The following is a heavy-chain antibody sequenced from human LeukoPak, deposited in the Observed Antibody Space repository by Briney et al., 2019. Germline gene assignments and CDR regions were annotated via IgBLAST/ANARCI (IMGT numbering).Heavy chain of an antibody. D-gene: IGHD6-13*01. V-gene: IGHV4-34*01. CDR3: ARGSSWYLYYFDY. CDR2: INHSGST. CDR1: GGSFSGYY. J-gene: IGHJ4*02. Sequence: PSETLSLTCAVYGGSFSGYYWSWIRQPPGKGLEWIGEINHSGSTNYSPSLKSRVTISVDTSKNQFSLKLSSVTAADTAVYYCARGSSWYLYYFDYWGQGTLVTVSS.